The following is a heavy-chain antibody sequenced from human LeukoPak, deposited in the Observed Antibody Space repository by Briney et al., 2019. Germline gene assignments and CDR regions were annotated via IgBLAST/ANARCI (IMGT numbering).Heavy chain of an antibody. CDR1: GDSISSSSYY. D-gene: IGHD5-12*01. J-gene: IGHJ4*02. CDR2: IYYSGST. CDR3: GRGVWIYSY. Sequence: SETLSLTCTVSGDSISSSSYYWGWIRQPPGKGLEWMGSIYYSGSTYYNPSLKSRVTVSVDTSKNQFSLKVTSVTAADTAVYYCGRGVWIYSYWGQGTLVTVS. V-gene: IGHV4-39*01.